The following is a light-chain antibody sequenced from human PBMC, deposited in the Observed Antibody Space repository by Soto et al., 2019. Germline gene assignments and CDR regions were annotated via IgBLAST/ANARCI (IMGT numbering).Light chain of an antibody. V-gene: IGLV1-44*01. CDR2: RIN. J-gene: IGLJ3*02. Sequence: QSVLTQPPSASGTPGQRVTISCSGSSSNIGSDTVNWYQQLPGTAPKLLIHRINQRPSGVPGRFSASKSGTSASLAISGLQSEDEADYYCASWDASLNGWVLGGGTKVTVL. CDR3: ASWDASLNGWV. CDR1: SSNIGSDT.